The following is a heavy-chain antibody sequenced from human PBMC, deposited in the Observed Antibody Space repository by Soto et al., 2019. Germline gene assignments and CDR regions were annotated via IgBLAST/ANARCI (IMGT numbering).Heavy chain of an antibody. V-gene: IGHV1-58*01. CDR2: IVVGSGNT. Sequence: SVKVCCNASGFTFSNSAWQWVRQARGQRLEWIGWIVVGSGNTNYAQKFQERVTITRDMSTTTAYMELSSLRSVDTAVYYCATDKGDSYGYGNAWGQGTLVTVSS. D-gene: IGHD5-18*01. CDR3: ATDKGDSYGYGNA. J-gene: IGHJ5*02. CDR1: GFTFSNSA.